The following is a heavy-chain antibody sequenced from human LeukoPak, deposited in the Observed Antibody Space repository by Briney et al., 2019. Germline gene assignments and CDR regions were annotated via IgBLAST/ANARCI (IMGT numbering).Heavy chain of an antibody. J-gene: IGHJ5*02. CDR2: ISGSGGST. Sequence: GGSLRLSCADSGFTFSSYAMSWVRQAPGKGLEWVSAISGSGGSTYYADSVKGRFTISRDNTKNTLYLQMNSLRAEDTAVYFCASKARSPGFLIAAAGMVLFDPWGQGTLVTVSS. V-gene: IGHV3-23*01. D-gene: IGHD6-13*01. CDR1: GFTFSSYA. CDR3: ASKARSPGFLIAAAGMVLFDP.